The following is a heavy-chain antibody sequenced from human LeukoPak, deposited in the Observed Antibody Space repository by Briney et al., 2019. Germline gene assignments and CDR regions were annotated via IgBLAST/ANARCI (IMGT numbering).Heavy chain of an antibody. D-gene: IGHD2-15*01. J-gene: IGHJ4*02. V-gene: IGHV5-51*01. CDR1: GYTFTTYW. CDR3: ARQGRSVPAAANY. Sequence: RLGESLKISCKTSGYTFTTYWIAWVRQMPGKGLEWMGIIYPDDSDIRYSPSFQGQVTISADKSISTAYLQWSSLEASDTAMYYCARQGRSVPAAANYWGQGTLVTVSS. CDR2: IYPDDSDI.